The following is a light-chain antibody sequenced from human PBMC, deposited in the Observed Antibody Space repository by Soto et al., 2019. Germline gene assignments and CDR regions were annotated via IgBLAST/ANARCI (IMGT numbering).Light chain of an antibody. V-gene: IGKV3-20*01. CDR3: EQHGSSPQM. Sequence: EVVLTPSTVTLSFTQGKRATLSCRARERIDSGYLGWYQQKPGQAPRLLIYGTSNRATGIPDRFSGSGSGTDFTLTISSLEPEDFAVYFCEQHGSSPQMFGRGTKVDIK. J-gene: IGKJ1*01. CDR1: ERIDSGY. CDR2: GTS.